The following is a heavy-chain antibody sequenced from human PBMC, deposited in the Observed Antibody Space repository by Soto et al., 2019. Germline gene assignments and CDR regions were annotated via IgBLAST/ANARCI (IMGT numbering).Heavy chain of an antibody. CDR1: GFPFSSYA. J-gene: IGHJ4*02. Sequence: PGGSLRLSCAASGFPFSSYAMSWVRQAPGKGLEWVSAISGSGGSTYYADSVKGRFTISRDNSKNTLYLQMNSLRAEDTAVYYCAKDRTNTIFGVVIILGTFDYWGQGTLVTVSS. D-gene: IGHD3-3*01. CDR2: ISGSGGST. CDR3: AKDRTNTIFGVVIILGTFDY. V-gene: IGHV3-23*01.